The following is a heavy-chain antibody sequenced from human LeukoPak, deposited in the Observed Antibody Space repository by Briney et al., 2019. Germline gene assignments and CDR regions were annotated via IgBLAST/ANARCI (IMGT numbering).Heavy chain of an antibody. CDR2: ISSSSSYI. J-gene: IGHJ4*02. CDR1: GFTFGSYS. V-gene: IGHV3-21*01. Sequence: WGSLRLSCAASGFTFGSYSMNWVRQAPGKGLEWVSSISSSSSYIYYADSVKGRFTISRDNAKNSLYLQMNSLRDEDTAVYYCVRLGGSGGNFGYWGQGTLVTVSS. D-gene: IGHD6-19*01. CDR3: VRLGGSGGNFGY.